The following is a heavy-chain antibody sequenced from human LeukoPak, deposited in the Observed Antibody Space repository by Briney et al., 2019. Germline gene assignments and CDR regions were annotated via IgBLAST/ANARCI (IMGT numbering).Heavy chain of an antibody. CDR3: ARSIVVAGFVSDYYYYGMDV. Sequence: SETLSLTCTVSGGSINSYYWSWIRQPPGKGLEWVGYIYYSGSPTYNPSLKSRVVISIHTSKKHLSLKLSSVTAADTAVYYCARSIVVAGFVSDYYYYGMDVWGQGTTVTVSS. D-gene: IGHD6-19*01. J-gene: IGHJ6*02. CDR2: IYYSGSP. V-gene: IGHV4-59*08. CDR1: GGSINSYY.